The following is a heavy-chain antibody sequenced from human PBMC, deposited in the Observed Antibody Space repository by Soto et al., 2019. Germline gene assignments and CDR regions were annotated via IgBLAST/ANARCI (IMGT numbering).Heavy chain of an antibody. CDR2: INHSGST. J-gene: IGHJ1*01. Sequence: QVQLQQWGAGLLKPSETLSLTCAVYGGSFSGYYWSWIRQPPGKGLEWIGEINHSGSTNYNPSLNSRVTISVDTSKNQFSLKLSSVTAADTAVYYCARSSYDFWSGYYTIFQHWGQGTLVTVSS. CDR3: ARSSYDFWSGYYTIFQH. CDR1: GGSFSGYY. V-gene: IGHV4-34*01. D-gene: IGHD3-3*01.